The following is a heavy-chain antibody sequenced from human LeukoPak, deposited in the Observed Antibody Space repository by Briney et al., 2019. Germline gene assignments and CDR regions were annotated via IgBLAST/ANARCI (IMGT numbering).Heavy chain of an antibody. CDR3: ARGYYDFWSGYYTYDY. Sequence: ASVKVSCKASGYTFTGYGISWVRQAPGQGLEWMGWISGYNGNTNYAQKLQGRVTMTTDTSTSTAYMEVRSLRSDDTAVYCCARGYYDFWSGYYTYDYWGQGTLVTVSS. D-gene: IGHD3-3*01. V-gene: IGHV1-18*01. J-gene: IGHJ4*02. CDR1: GYTFTGYG. CDR2: ISGYNGNT.